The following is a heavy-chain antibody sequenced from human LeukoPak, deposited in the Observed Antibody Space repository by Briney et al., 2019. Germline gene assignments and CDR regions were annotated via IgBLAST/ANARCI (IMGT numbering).Heavy chain of an antibody. V-gene: IGHV3-30*18. CDR3: AKDRLRWAQLQYYFDY. J-gene: IGHJ4*02. Sequence: PGGSLRLSCAASGFTFSSYGMHWVRQAPGKGLEWVAVISHDGSNKYYADSVKGRFTISRDNSKNTLYLQMNSLRAEDTAVYYCAKDRLRWAQLQYYFDYWGQGTLVTV. CDR2: ISHDGSNK. D-gene: IGHD2-21*01. CDR1: GFTFSSYG.